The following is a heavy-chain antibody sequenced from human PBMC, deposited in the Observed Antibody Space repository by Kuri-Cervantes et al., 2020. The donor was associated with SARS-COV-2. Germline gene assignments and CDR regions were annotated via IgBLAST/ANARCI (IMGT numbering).Heavy chain of an antibody. CDR2: IWYDGSNK. CDR1: GFTFSSYG. Sequence: GESLKISCAASGFTFSSYGMHWVRQAPGKGLEWVAVIWYDGSNKYYADSVKGRFTISRDNSKNTLYLQMNSLRAEDTAVYYCARARGFGTETNWFDPWGQGTLVTVSS. J-gene: IGHJ5*02. D-gene: IGHD3-10*01. V-gene: IGHV3-33*01. CDR3: ARARGFGTETNWFDP.